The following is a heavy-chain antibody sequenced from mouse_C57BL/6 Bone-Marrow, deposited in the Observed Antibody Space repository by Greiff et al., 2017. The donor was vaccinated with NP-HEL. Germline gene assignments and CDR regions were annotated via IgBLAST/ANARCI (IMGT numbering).Heavy chain of an antibody. CDR2: LWSGGSP. J-gene: IGHJ3*01. Sequence: VQLQQSGPGLVQPSQSLSITCTVSGFSLTRYGVHWVRQSPGKGLAWLGVLWSGGSPDYNAAFISRLSISKDNSKSQVFFKMNSLQADYTAIYYCASSHYYGSAPWFAYWGQGTLVTVAA. CDR3: ASSHYYGSAPWFAY. CDR1: GFSLTRYG. V-gene: IGHV2-2*01. D-gene: IGHD1-1*01.